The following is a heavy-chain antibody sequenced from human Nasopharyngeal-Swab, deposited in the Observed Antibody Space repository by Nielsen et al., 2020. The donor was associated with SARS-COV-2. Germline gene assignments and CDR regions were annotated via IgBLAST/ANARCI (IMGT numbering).Heavy chain of an antibody. CDR3: ATVREKWELLGFDY. D-gene: IGHD1-26*01. Sequence: SVKVSCKASGGTFSSYAISWVRQAPGQGLEWMGRIIPILGIANYAQKFQGRVTITADKSTSTAYMELSSLRSEDTAVYYCATVREKWELLGFDYWGQGTLVTVSS. CDR1: GGTFSSYA. CDR2: IIPILGIA. J-gene: IGHJ4*02. V-gene: IGHV1-69*04.